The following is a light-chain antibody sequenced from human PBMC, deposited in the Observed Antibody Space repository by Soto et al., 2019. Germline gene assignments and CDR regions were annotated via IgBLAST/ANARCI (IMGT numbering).Light chain of an antibody. J-gene: IGKJ4*01. CDR1: QSLSSSH. CDR3: QQYDSSPLT. V-gene: IGKV3D-20*01. CDR2: DAS. Sequence: IVLKKSPFTLSVYQGESPTLSCGASQSLSSSHLAWYKQKPGLAPRLLIYDASTRATGISDRFSGSGSGTEFTLTISRLEPEDFVVYFCQQYDSSPLTFGGGTKVDI.